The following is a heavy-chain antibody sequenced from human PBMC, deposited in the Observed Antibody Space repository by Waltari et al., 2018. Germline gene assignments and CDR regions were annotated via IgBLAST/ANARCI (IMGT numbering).Heavy chain of an antibody. CDR2: IYYSGGT. Sequence: QLQLQESGPGLVKPSETLSLTCTVSGGSISSSSYYWGWIRQPPGKGLEWIGSIYYSGGTYYNPSLKSRVTISVDTSKNQCSLKLSSVTAADTAVYYCARDLRIVGATLWYFDLWGRGTLVTVSS. CDR3: ARDLRIVGATLWYFDL. D-gene: IGHD1-26*01. V-gene: IGHV4-39*07. CDR1: GGSISSSSYY. J-gene: IGHJ2*01.